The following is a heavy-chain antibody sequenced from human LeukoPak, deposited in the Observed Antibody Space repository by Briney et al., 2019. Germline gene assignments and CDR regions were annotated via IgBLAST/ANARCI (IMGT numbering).Heavy chain of an antibody. CDR1: GGSISSYY. CDR2: IYYSGST. Sequence: SETLSLTCTVSGGSISSYYWSWIRQPPGKGLEWIGYIYYSGSTNYNPSLKSRVTISVDTSKNQFSLKLSSVTAADTAVYYCARDYYGSGSYYNYYYMDVWGKGTTVIISS. CDR3: ARDYYGSGSYYNYYYMDV. D-gene: IGHD3-10*01. V-gene: IGHV4-59*12. J-gene: IGHJ6*03.